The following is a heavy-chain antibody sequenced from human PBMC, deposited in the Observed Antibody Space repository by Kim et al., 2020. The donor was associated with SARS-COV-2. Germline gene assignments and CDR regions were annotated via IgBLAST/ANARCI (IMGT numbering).Heavy chain of an antibody. CDR3: ARLALWSGVVSTYVDY. CDR1: GFTFSSYA. CDR2: ISYDGSNK. Sequence: GGSLRLSCAASGFTFSSYAMHWVRQAPGKGLEWVAVISYDGSNKYYADSVKGRFTISRDNSKNTLYLQMNSLRAEDTAVYYCARLALWSGVVSTYVDYWGHGTRVTVSS. D-gene: IGHD3-3*01. J-gene: IGHJ4*01. V-gene: IGHV3-30-3*01.